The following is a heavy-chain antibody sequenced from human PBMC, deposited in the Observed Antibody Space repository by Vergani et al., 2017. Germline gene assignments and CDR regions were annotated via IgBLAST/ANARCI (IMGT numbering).Heavy chain of an antibody. D-gene: IGHD2-2*03. V-gene: IGHV4-59*08. Sequence: QVQLQESGPGLVKPSETLSLTCTVSGGSISSHYWSWIRQPPGKGLEWIGSIYYSGSTYYNPSLKSRVTISVDTSKNQFSLKLSSVTAAETAVYYCARAVGIVVVPAALAFDYWGQGTLVTVSS. CDR1: GGSISSHY. CDR2: IYYSGST. CDR3: ARAVGIVVVPAALAFDY. J-gene: IGHJ4*02.